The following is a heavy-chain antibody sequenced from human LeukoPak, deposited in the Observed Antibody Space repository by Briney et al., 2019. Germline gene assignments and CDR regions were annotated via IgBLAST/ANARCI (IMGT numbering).Heavy chain of an antibody. CDR3: AKGHDSSGYYSYYFDY. J-gene: IGHJ4*02. CDR2: ISGSGGST. CDR1: GFTFSTYA. Sequence: GGSLRLSCAASGFTFSTYAMSWVRQAPGKGLEWVSTISGSGGSTYYGDSVKGRFTISRDNSKNALYLQMNSLRAEDTAVYYCAKGHDSSGYYSYYFDYWGQGTLVTVSS. V-gene: IGHV3-23*01. D-gene: IGHD3-22*01.